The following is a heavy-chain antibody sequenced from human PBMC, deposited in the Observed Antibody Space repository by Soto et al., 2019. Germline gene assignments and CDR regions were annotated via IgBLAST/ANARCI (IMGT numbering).Heavy chain of an antibody. CDR2: ISGSGGST. CDR3: AKVGGYYGSGSYYGDFDY. V-gene: IGHV3-23*01. J-gene: IGHJ4*02. D-gene: IGHD3-10*01. CDR1: GFTFSSYA. Sequence: PGGSLRLSCAASGFTFSSYAMSWVRQAPGKGLEWVSAISGSGGSTYYADSVKGRFTISRDNSKNTLYLQMNSLRAEDTAVYYCAKVGGYYGSGSYYGDFDYWSQGTLVTVSS.